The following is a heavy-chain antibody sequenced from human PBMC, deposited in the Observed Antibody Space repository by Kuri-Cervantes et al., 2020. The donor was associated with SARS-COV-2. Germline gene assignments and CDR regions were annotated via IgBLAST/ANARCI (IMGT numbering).Heavy chain of an antibody. CDR1: GFTFSSYG. Sequence: GESLKISCAASGFTFSSYGMHWVRQAPGKGLVWVSRINSDGSSTSYADSVKGRFTISRDNAKNTLYLQMNSLRAEDTAVYYCAREPDYSNYCYYGMDVWGQGTTVTVSS. D-gene: IGHD4-11*01. J-gene: IGHJ6*02. CDR2: INSDGSST. CDR3: AREPDYSNYCYYGMDV. V-gene: IGHV3-74*01.